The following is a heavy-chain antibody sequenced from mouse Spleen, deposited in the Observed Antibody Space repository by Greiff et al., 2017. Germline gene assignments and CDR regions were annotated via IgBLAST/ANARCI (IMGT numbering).Heavy chain of an antibody. CDR1: GFTFNNYG. CDR2: ISSGGSYT. V-gene: IGHV5-6*01. Sequence: EVKVVESGGDLVKPGGSLKLSCAASGFTFNNYGMSWVRQTPDKRLEWVATISSGGSYTYYPDSVKGRFTISRDNAKNTLYLQMSSLKSEDTAIYYCVRGGIYFDYWGQGTTLTVSS. CDR3: VRGGIYFDY. J-gene: IGHJ2*01.